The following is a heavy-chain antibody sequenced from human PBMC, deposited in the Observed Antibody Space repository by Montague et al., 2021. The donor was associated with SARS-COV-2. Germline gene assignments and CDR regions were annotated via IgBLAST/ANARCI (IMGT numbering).Heavy chain of an antibody. CDR1: GGSISSGGYF. CDR2: IYHSGST. Sequence: TLSLTCAVSGGSISSGGYFWNWIRQPPRKGLEWIGNIYHSGSTYYNPSLKSRVTISLDSSKNQFSLNLTSVTAADTAVYYCARGSMVRGGKVYYGVDVWGQGTPVTVSS. J-gene: IGHJ6*02. D-gene: IGHD3-10*01. CDR3: ARGSMVRGGKVYYGVDV. V-gene: IGHV4-30-2*01.